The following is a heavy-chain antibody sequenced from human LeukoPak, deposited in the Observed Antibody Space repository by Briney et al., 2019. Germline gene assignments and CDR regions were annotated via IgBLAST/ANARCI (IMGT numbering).Heavy chain of an antibody. CDR2: IHHSGSA. V-gene: IGHV4-4*02. D-gene: IGHD3-10*01. CDR1: GFSFSSYT. CDR3: VRDRGEWSYSHDY. Sequence: PGGSLRLSCAASGFSFSSYTMNWVRQPPGKGLERIGEIHHSGSANYNPSLKSRVTISLDTSENQFSLRLSSVTAADTAVYYCVRDRGEWSYSHDYWGQGTLVTVSS. J-gene: IGHJ4*02.